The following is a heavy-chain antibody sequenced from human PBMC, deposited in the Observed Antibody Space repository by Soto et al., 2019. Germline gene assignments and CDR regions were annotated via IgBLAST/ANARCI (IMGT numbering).Heavy chain of an antibody. J-gene: IGHJ4*02. Sequence: EVQLLESGGGLVQPGGSLRLSCAASGFTFSSYAMSWVRQAPGKGLEWVSAISGSGGSTYYADSVKGRFTISRDNSKNTLYLQMNSLRAEDTAVYYCAKGGAAALYRGRYYFDYWGQGTLVTVSS. CDR3: AKGGAAALYRGRYYFDY. CDR1: GFTFSSYA. D-gene: IGHD6-13*01. CDR2: ISGSGGST. V-gene: IGHV3-23*01.